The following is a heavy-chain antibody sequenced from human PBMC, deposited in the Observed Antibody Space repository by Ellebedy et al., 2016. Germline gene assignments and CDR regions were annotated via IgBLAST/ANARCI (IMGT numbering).Heavy chain of an antibody. CDR3: ARPGYCSGGSCYGDY. D-gene: IGHD2-15*01. J-gene: IGHJ4*02. CDR1: GFTFSSYS. CDR2: ISSSSSTI. V-gene: IGHV3-48*04. Sequence: GESLKISCAASGFTFSSYSMNWVRQAPGKGLEWVSYISSSSSTIYYADSVKGRFTISRDNAKNSLYLQMNSLRAEDTAVYYCARPGYCSGGSCYGDYWGQGTLVAVSS.